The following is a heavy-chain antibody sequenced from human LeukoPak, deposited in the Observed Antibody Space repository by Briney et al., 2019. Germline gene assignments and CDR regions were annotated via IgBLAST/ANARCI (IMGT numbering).Heavy chain of an antibody. Sequence: SETLPLTCTVSGGSISSYYWSWIRQPPGKGLEWIGYIYYSGSTNYNPSLKSRVTISGDTSKNQFSLKLRSVTAADTAVYYCARGPPYAPGVLDVWGKGTTVTISS. D-gene: IGHD7-27*01. CDR1: GGSISSYY. V-gene: IGHV4-59*08. CDR2: IYYSGST. J-gene: IGHJ6*04. CDR3: ARGPPYAPGVLDV.